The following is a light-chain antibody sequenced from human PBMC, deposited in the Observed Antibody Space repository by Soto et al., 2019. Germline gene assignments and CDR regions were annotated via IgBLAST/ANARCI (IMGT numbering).Light chain of an antibody. Sequence: IQMTQSPSSLSASVGDRVTITCRASHDISTHLNWYQQMPGKAPKLLIHETSNVQTGVPSRFSGHGSGTDFVFTISSLQPEDIGTYYCQQYDNVGITFGQGTRLGIK. V-gene: IGKV1-33*01. CDR2: ETS. CDR1: HDISTH. J-gene: IGKJ5*01. CDR3: QQYDNVGIT.